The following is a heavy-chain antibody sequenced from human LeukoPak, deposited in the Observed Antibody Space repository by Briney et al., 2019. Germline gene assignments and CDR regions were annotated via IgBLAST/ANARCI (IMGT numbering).Heavy chain of an antibody. CDR3: AREAGMVRGVPWFDP. D-gene: IGHD3-10*01. CDR2: IRYDGSNK. CDR1: GFTFSSYG. Sequence: GGSLRLSCAASGFTFSSYGMHWVRQAPGKGLEWVAFIRYDGSNKYYADSVKGRFTISRDNAKNSLYLQMNSLRAEDTAVYYCAREAGMVRGVPWFDPWGQGTLVTVSS. V-gene: IGHV3-30*02. J-gene: IGHJ5*02.